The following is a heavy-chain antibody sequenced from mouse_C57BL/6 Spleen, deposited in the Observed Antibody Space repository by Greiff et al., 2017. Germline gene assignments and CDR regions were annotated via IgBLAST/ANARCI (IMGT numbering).Heavy chain of an antibody. J-gene: IGHJ4*01. D-gene: IGHD1-1*01. Sequence: QVQLQQPGAELMMPGASVKLSCKASGYTFTSYWMHWVKQRPGQGLEWIGEIDPSDSYTNYNQKFKGKSTLTVDKSSSTAYMQLSSLTSEDSAVYYCARNYYGSIYAMDYWGQGTSVTVSS. V-gene: IGHV1-69*01. CDR2: IDPSDSYT. CDR1: GYTFTSYW. CDR3: ARNYYGSIYAMDY.